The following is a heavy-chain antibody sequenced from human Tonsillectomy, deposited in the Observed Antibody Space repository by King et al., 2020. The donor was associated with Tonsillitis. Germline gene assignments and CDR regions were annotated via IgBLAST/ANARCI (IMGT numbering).Heavy chain of an antibody. V-gene: IGHV1-2*02. J-gene: IGHJ6*02. D-gene: IGHD6-6*01. CDR2: INPNSGGT. Sequence: QLVQSGAEVKKPGASVKVSCKASGYTFTGYYMHWVRQAPGQGLEWMGWINPNSGGTNYAQKFQCRVTMTRDTSISTAYMELSRLRSDDTAVYYCARDPGYSSSVPGYYGMDVWGQGTTVTVSS. CDR1: GYTFTGYY. CDR3: ARDPGYSSSVPGYYGMDV.